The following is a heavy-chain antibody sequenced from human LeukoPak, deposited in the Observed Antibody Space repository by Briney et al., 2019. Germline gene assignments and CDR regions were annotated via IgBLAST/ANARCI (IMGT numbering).Heavy chain of an antibody. CDR3: ASRKLGNDY. V-gene: IGHV4-59*02. D-gene: IGHD7-27*01. Sequence: SETLSLTCTVSGGSVSDYYWSWIRQSPGKGLEWIGYIYHTGSTSYNPSLKSRVTISADTSQNQFSLKLSSVTAADTAVYYCASRKLGNDYWGQGTLVTVSS. J-gene: IGHJ4*02. CDR1: GGSVSDYY. CDR2: IYHTGST.